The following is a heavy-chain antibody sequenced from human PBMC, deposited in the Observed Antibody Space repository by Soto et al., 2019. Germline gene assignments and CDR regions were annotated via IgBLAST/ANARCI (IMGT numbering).Heavy chain of an antibody. CDR3: AKDGYDSSGYYSDYYYYGMDV. J-gene: IGHJ6*02. CDR2: ISWDGGST. D-gene: IGHD3-22*01. V-gene: IGHV3-43*01. CDR1: GFTFDDYT. Sequence: VGSLRLSCAASGFTFDDYTMHWVRQAPGKGLEWVSLISWDGGSTYYADSVKGRFTISRDNSKNSLYLQMNSLRTEDTALYYCAKDGYDSSGYYSDYYYYGMDVWGQGTTVTVSS.